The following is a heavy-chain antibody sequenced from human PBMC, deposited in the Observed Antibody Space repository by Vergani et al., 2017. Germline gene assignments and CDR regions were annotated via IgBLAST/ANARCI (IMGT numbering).Heavy chain of an antibody. CDR2: IYYSGST. CDR3: ARTLSIYYDSSGYVPDAFDI. Sequence: QVQLQESGPGLVKPSETLSLTCTVSGGPISSYYGSWIRQPPGKGLEWIGYIYYSGSTNYNPSLKGRVTISVDTSKNQFSLKLSSVTAADTAVYYCARTLSIYYDSSGYVPDAFDIWGQGTMVTVSS. CDR1: GGPISSYY. V-gene: IGHV4-59*01. D-gene: IGHD3-22*01. J-gene: IGHJ3*02.